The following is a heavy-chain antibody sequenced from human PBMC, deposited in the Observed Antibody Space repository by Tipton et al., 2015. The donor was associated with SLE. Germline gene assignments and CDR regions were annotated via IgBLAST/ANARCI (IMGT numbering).Heavy chain of an antibody. V-gene: IGHV4-59*01. Sequence: LRLSCTVSGGSISAYYWSWIRQPPGKGLEWIGYIFYSGSTNYNPTLKSRVTISVDTSKNQFSLKLNSVTAADTAVYYCARVTNYDFWSGSLPGHFDYWGQGTLVTVSS. CDR2: IFYSGST. J-gene: IGHJ4*02. CDR1: GGSISAYY. D-gene: IGHD3-3*01. CDR3: ARVTNYDFWSGSLPGHFDY.